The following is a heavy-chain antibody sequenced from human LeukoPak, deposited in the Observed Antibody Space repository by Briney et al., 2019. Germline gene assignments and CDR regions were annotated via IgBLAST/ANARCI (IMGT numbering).Heavy chain of an antibody. D-gene: IGHD6-13*01. J-gene: IGHJ3*02. V-gene: IGHV3-33*01. CDR2: IWYDGSNK. CDR1: GFTFSSYG. CDR3: GRTYSSSWRDAFDI. Sequence: PGGSLRLSCAASGFTFSSYGMHWVRQAPGKGLEWVAVIWYDGSNKYYADSVKGRFTISRDNSKNTLYLQMNSLRAEDTAVYYCGRTYSSSWRDAFDIWGQGTMVTVSS.